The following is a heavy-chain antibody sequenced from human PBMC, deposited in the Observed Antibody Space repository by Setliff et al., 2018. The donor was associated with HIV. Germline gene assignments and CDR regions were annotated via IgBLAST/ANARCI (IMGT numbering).Heavy chain of an antibody. V-gene: IGHV1-2*02. Sequence: ASVKVSCKASGYSLTDYYMHWVRQVPGQGLEWMGWIMPNNGGTDYAQRFQGRITMTRDTSLITVYMDLNRLTSDDTAVYYCALANIVSTARWNHWGRGTLVTVSS. CDR2: IMPNNGGT. D-gene: IGHD1-1*01. J-gene: IGHJ4*02. CDR1: GYSLTDYY. CDR3: ALANIVSTARWNH.